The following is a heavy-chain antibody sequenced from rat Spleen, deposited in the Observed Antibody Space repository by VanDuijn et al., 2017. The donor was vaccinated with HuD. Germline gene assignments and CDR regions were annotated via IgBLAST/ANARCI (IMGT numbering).Heavy chain of an antibody. CDR1: GFTFSDYG. CDR2: ISTGGGYT. Sequence: EVQLVESGGGLVQPGGSLKLSCTVSGFTFSDYGMAWVRQTPTKGLEWVASISTGGGYTYYRDSVKGRFTISRDNAKNIQYLQMDSLGPEDTATYHCATTPGRPFAYWGQGALVTVSS. J-gene: IGHJ3*01. CDR3: ATTPGRPFAY. D-gene: IGHD5-1*01. V-gene: IGHV5S14*01.